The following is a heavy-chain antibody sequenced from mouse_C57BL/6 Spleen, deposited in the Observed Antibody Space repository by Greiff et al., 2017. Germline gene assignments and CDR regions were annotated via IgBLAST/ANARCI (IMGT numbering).Heavy chain of an antibody. J-gene: IGHJ2*01. Sequence: QVQLQQSGAELVRPGSSVKLSCKASGYTFTSYWMHWVKQRPIQGLEWIGNIDPSDSDTHYNQKFKDKTTLTVNKSSSAAYMQLSSLTSEDSAVYCCASSPRDSPYFDYWGQGTTLTVSS. D-gene: IGHD3-3*01. CDR3: ASSPRDSPYFDY. CDR2: IDPSDSDT. CDR1: GYTFTSYW. V-gene: IGHV1-52*01.